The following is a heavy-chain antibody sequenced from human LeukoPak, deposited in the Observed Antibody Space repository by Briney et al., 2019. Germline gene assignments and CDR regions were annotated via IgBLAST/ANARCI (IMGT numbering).Heavy chain of an antibody. CDR3: TRDLNSGGSC. CDR1: GFTFSSYS. Sequence: GGSLRLSCAASGFTFSSYSMNWVRQAPGKGLEWVSSISSSSSYIYYADSVKGRFTISRDNSKNTVYLQMNSLRAEDTAVYYCTRDLNSGGSCWGQGTLVTVSS. J-gene: IGHJ4*02. V-gene: IGHV3-21*04. D-gene: IGHD2-15*01. CDR2: ISSSSSYI.